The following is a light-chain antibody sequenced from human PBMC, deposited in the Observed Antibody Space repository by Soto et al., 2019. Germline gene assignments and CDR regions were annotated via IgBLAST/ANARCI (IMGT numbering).Light chain of an antibody. J-gene: IGKJ2*01. CDR1: QSISSY. CDR3: QQSYSTPPS. Sequence: DIQMTQSPSSLSASVGDRVTITCRASQSISSYLNWYQQKPGKAPKLLIYAASSLQSGVPSRFSGGGSGTDFTLTIGSLQPENFATYYCQQSYSTPPSFGQGTKLEIK. CDR2: AAS. V-gene: IGKV1-39*01.